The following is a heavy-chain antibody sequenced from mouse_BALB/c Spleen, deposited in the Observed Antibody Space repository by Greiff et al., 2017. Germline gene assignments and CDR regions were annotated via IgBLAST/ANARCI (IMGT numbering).Heavy chain of an antibody. Sequence: VQLQQSGAELVKPGASVTLSCTASGFNIKDTYMHWVKQRPEQGLEWIGRIDPANGNTKYDPKFQGKATITADTSSNTAYLQLSSLTSEDTAVYYCAPYDGYFWGQGTSVTVSS. CDR2: IDPANGNT. CDR1: GFNIKDTY. V-gene: IGHV14-3*02. CDR3: APYDGYF. D-gene: IGHD2-3*01. J-gene: IGHJ4*01.